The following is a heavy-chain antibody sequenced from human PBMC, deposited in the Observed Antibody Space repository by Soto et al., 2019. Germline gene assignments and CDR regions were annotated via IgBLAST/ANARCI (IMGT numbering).Heavy chain of an antibody. Sequence: QVQLVESGGGVVQPGRSLRLSCAASGFTFSSYGMHWVRQAPGKGLEWVAVIWYDGSNKYYADSVKGRFTISRDNSKNTLYLKMNSLRAEDTAVYYCARLYVWGSYKDYWGQGSLVTVSS. D-gene: IGHD3-16*01. CDR1: GFTFSSYG. J-gene: IGHJ4*02. CDR3: ARLYVWGSYKDY. V-gene: IGHV3-33*01. CDR2: IWYDGSNK.